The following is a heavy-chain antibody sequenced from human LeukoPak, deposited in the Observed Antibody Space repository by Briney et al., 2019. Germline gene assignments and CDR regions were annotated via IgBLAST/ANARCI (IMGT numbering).Heavy chain of an antibody. CDR3: AKGLWYFDY. J-gene: IGHJ4*02. CDR2: ISGSGFST. Sequence: GESLKISCAASGFTFSSYAMSWVRQAPGKGLEWVSAISGSGFSTYYADSVKGRFTISRDNSKNTLYLQMNSLRAEDTAVYYCAKGLWYFDYWGQGTLVTVSS. D-gene: IGHD4/OR15-4a*01. V-gene: IGHV3-23*01. CDR1: GFTFSSYA.